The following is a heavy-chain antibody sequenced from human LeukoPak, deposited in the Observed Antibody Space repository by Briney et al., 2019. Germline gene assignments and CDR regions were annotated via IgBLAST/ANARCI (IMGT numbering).Heavy chain of an antibody. CDR3: ARTSYGSGSSRFDP. V-gene: IGHV3-21*01. CDR2: ISSSSSYI. J-gene: IGHJ5*02. D-gene: IGHD3-10*01. CDR1: GFTFSSYS. Sequence: GGSLRLSCAASGFTFSSYSMNWVRQAPGKGLEWVSSISSSSSYIYYADSVKGRFTISRDNAKNSLYPQMNSLRAEDTAVYYCARTSYGSGSSRFDPWGQGTLVTVSS.